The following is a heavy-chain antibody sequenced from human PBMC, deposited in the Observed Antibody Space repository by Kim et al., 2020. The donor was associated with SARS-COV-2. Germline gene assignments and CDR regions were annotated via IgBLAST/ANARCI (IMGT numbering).Heavy chain of an antibody. J-gene: IGHJ3*02. Sequence: GGSLRLSCAASGFTFSSYEMNWVRQAPGKGLEWVSYISSSGSTIYYADSVKGRFTISRDNAKNSLYLQMNSLRAEDTAVYYCARGGAYYYDSSGLEDIWGQGTIGTVSS. CDR2: ISSSGSTI. CDR1: GFTFSSYE. D-gene: IGHD3-22*01. V-gene: IGHV3-48*03. CDR3: ARGGAYYYDSSGLEDI.